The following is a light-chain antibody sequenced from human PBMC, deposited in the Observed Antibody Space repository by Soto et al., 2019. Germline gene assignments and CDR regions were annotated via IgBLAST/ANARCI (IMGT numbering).Light chain of an antibody. J-gene: IGLJ2*01. CDR2: DVS. Sequence: QSALTQPRSVSGSPGQSVTISCTGTGSDVGGYDLVSWYQQHPGEAPKLMIYDVSKRPSGVPDRFSGSKSGNTASLTISGLQADDEADYYCCSFAGTYTVVFGGGTQLTVL. CDR3: CSFAGTYTVV. V-gene: IGLV2-11*01. CDR1: GSDVGGYDL.